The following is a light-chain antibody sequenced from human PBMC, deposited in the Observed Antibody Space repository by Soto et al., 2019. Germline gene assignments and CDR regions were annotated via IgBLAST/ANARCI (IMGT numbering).Light chain of an antibody. J-gene: IGLJ2*01. CDR1: SSDVGSYNL. V-gene: IGLV2-23*01. CDR2: EDS. CDR3: CSYAGSDTVV. Sequence: QAVVTQPASVSGSPGQSITISCTGTSSDVGSYNLVSWYQQHPGKAPQLMIYEDSKRPSGVSNRFSGSTSGNTASLTISGLQAEDEADYCCCSYAGSDTVVFGGGTKVTVL.